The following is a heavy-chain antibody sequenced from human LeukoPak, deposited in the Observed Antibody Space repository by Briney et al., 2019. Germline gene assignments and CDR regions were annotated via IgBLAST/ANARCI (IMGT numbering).Heavy chain of an antibody. CDR1: GGSISSSSYY. CDR2: IYYSGST. Sequence: SETLSLTCTVSGGSISSSSYYWGWIRQPPGKGLEWIGSIYYSGSTYYNPSLKSRVTISVDTSKNQFSLKLSSVTAADTAVYYCARRGGPYCSGGSCYFWSDPWGQGTLVTVSS. V-gene: IGHV4-39*01. J-gene: IGHJ5*02. CDR3: ARRGGPYCSGGSCYFWSDP. D-gene: IGHD2-15*01.